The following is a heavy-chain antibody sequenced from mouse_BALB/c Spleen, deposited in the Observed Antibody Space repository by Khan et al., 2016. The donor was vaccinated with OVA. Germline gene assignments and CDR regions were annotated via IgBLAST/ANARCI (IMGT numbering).Heavy chain of an antibody. CDR3: ARKDYYDYDTFTY. CDR1: GYSITSEFA. D-gene: IGHD2-4*01. V-gene: IGHV3-2*02. J-gene: IGHJ3*01. Sequence: QLEESGPGLVKPSQSLSLTCTVTGYSITSEFAWNWIRQFPGNKLEWMGYISYSGNTRYNPSLKSLISITRDTSRNQFFLQLNSVTTEDTATYYCARKDYYDYDTFTYWGQGTLVTVSA. CDR2: ISYSGNT.